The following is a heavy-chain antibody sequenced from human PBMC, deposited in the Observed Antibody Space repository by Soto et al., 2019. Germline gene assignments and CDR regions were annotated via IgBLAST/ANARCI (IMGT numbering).Heavy chain of an antibody. Sequence: SDTLSLTCTVSGGSISSYYWSWIRQPPGKGLEWIGYIYYSGSTYYNPSLKSRVTISVDTSKNQFSLKLSSVTAADTAVYYCARGSHDYGDYEFDYWGQGTLVTVSS. D-gene: IGHD4-17*01. CDR1: GGSISSYY. V-gene: IGHV4-59*12. J-gene: IGHJ4*02. CDR2: IYYSGST. CDR3: ARGSHDYGDYEFDY.